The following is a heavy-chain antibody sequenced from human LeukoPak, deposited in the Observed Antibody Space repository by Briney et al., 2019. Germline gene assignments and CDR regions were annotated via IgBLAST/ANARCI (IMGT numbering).Heavy chain of an antibody. CDR1: GYTFNSYG. D-gene: IGHD3-16*02. CDR3: ARDQYDNVWGSHRPYFDY. V-gene: IGHV1-18*01. J-gene: IGHJ4*02. CDR2: NSAYNGDT. Sequence: GASVKVSCKACGYTFNSYGISWVRQAPGRGLQKMGWNSAYNGDTKYAQNHQGRVTMTTATSASTAYMELRSLRSDDTAVYYWARDQYDNVWGSHRPYFDYWGQGTPVTVSS.